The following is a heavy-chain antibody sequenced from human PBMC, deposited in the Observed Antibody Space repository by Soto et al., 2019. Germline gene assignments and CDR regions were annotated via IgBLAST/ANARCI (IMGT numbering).Heavy chain of an antibody. D-gene: IGHD7-27*01. CDR1: GGSISSVYYY. CDR2: IYDSGST. CDR3: ARGPAGDKVDY. Sequence: PSETLSLTCTVSGGSISSVYYYWSWIRQHPGKGLEWMGHIYDSGSTYSNPSVESRASISVDTSKNQFSLKLTSVTDADTAVYYCARGPAGDKVDYWGQGTLVTVSS. J-gene: IGHJ4*02. V-gene: IGHV4-30-4*01.